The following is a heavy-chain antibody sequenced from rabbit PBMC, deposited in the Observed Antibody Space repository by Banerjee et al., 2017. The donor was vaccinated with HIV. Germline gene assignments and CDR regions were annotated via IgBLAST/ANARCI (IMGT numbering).Heavy chain of an antibody. V-gene: IGHV1S45*01. J-gene: IGHJ4*01. CDR3: ARDSYDDYGDWGYYFDL. CDR2: INTSSGNT. CDR1: GFDFSSYG. Sequence: QEQLVESGGGLVQPGGSLKLSCKASGFDFSSYGVSWVRQAPGKGLEWIGCINTSSGNTVYASWAKGPFTISKTSSTTVTLQMTSLTAADTATYFCARDSYDDYGDWGYYFDLRGQGTLVTVS. D-gene: IGHD2-1*01.